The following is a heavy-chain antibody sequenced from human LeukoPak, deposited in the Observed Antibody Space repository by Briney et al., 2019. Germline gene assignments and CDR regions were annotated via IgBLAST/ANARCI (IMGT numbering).Heavy chain of an antibody. J-gene: IGHJ4*02. CDR1: GYTFTSYY. CDR3: ARATLSDYYFNY. CDR2: INPSGGST. V-gene: IGHV1-46*01. Sequence: ASVKVSCKASGYTFTSYYMHWVRQAPGQGLEWMGIINPSGGSTSYAQKFQGRVTMTRDTSTNTVYMELSSLRSEDTAVYFCARATLSDYYFNYWGQGNPGHRLL.